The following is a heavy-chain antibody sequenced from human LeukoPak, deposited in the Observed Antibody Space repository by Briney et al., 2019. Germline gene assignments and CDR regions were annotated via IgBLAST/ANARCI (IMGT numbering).Heavy chain of an antibody. J-gene: IGHJ5*02. CDR1: GGSISSGGYY. CDR2: IYYSGST. Sequence: PSETLSLICTVSGGSISSGGYYWSWIRQHPGKGLEWIGYIYYSGSTYYNPSLKSRVTISVDTSKNQFSLKLSSVTAADTAVYYCARDRRNYDWFDPWGQGTLVTVSS. CDR3: ARDRRNYDWFDP. D-gene: IGHD3-16*01. V-gene: IGHV4-31*03.